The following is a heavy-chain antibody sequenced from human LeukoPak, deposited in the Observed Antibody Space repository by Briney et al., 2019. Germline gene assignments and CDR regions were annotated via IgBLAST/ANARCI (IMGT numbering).Heavy chain of an antibody. Sequence: ASVKVSCMTSGYNFDSYDINWVRQAPGQGLEWMGWINPNSGGTNYAQKFQGRVTMTRDTSISTAYMELSRLRSDDTAVYYCARVFQKQLSDYWGQGSLVTVSS. CDR3: ARVFQKQLSDY. V-gene: IGHV1-2*02. J-gene: IGHJ4*02. CDR2: INPNSGGT. CDR1: GYNFDSYD. D-gene: IGHD6-13*01.